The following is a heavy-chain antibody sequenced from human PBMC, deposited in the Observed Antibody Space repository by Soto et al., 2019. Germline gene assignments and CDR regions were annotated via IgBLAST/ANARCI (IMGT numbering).Heavy chain of an antibody. CDR2: IKQDGSEK. CDR3: ARVKGSAYDAFDI. D-gene: IGHD2-21*01. CDR1: GFTFSSQW. J-gene: IGHJ3*02. V-gene: IGHV3-7*01. Sequence: GRPLRLSCAASGFTFSSQWLSWILQVPRKGLEWVANIKQDGSEKYYVDSMKGRVTISRDNAKNSLYLQMNSLRAEDTAVYYCARVKGSAYDAFDICGQGTMDTVSS.